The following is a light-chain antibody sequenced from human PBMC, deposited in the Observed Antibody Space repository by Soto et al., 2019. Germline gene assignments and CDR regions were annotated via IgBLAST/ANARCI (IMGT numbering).Light chain of an antibody. Sequence: EIVLTQSPGTLSLSPGERATLSCRASQSVRSTYLAWYQQKPGQAPRLLIYGAASRATGILGRFSGSGSGTNFTLTISRLEHEDFAVYYCQQYGSQYTIGQGTKLEIK. J-gene: IGKJ2*01. CDR1: QSVRSTY. CDR3: QQYGSQYT. CDR2: GAA. V-gene: IGKV3-20*01.